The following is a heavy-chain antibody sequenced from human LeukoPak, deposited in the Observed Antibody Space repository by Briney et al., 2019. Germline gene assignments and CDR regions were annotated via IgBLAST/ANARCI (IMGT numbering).Heavy chain of an antibody. CDR3: AKDSRNLPFDY. D-gene: IGHD1-14*01. Sequence: GGSLRLSCARSGVTFSGAGMHWVRQAPEEGRGWVAFVRSDGSDKYYADSVKGRFIISRDNSKNTLYLQMNSLRVEDTAVYYCAKDSRNLPFDYWGQGTLVTVSS. CDR1: GVTFSGAG. CDR2: VRSDGSDK. V-gene: IGHV3-30*02. J-gene: IGHJ4*02.